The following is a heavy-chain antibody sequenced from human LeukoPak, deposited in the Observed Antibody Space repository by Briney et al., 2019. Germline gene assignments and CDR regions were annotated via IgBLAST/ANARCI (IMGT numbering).Heavy chain of an antibody. CDR1: GYTFTGYY. V-gene: IGHV1-2*02. Sequence: ASVKVSCKASGYTFTGYYMHWVRQAPGQGLEWMGWINPNSGGTNYAQKFQGRVTMTRDTSISTAYMELSSLRSEDTAVYYCARDLQGYFDYWGQGTLVTVSS. CDR2: INPNSGGT. CDR3: ARDLQGYFDY. J-gene: IGHJ4*02.